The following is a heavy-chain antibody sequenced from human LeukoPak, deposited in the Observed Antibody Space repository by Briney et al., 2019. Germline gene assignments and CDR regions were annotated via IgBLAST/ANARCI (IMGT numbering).Heavy chain of an antibody. J-gene: IGHJ4*02. CDR1: GFTFSYYT. CDR3: ARVLNYYDSSGYYFSY. Sequence: GGSLTLSCAASGFTFSYYTMHWVRQAPANGLEWVAVISYDGSNKYYADSVKGRFTISRDNSTNTLYLQMNSLRAEDTAVYYCARVLNYYDSSGYYFSYWGQGTLVTVSS. V-gene: IGHV3-30-3*01. D-gene: IGHD3-22*01. CDR2: ISYDGSNK.